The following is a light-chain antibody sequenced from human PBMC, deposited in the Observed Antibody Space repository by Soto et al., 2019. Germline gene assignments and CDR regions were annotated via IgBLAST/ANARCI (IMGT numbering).Light chain of an antibody. CDR2: GAS. J-gene: IGKJ1*01. CDR3: QQYGSSPWT. V-gene: IGKV3-20*01. CDR1: QSVSSSY. Sequence: EIVLTQSPGTLSLSPGERATLSCRASQSVSSSYLAWHQQKPGQAPRVLIYGASSRATGIPDRFSGSESGTDFTLTISRLEPEDFAVYYCQQYGSSPWTFGQGTKVEIK.